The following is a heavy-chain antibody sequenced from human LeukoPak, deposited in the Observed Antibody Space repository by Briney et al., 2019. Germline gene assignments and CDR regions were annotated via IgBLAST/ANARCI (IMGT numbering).Heavy chain of an antibody. CDR2: ISSSSSYI. D-gene: IGHD3-10*01. V-gene: IGHV3-21*01. CDR3: ASGDRVTMLRGGNIGYFDY. J-gene: IGHJ4*02. CDR1: GFTFSSYS. Sequence: GESQKISCAASGFTFSSYSMNWVRQAPGKGLEWVSSISSSSSYIYYADSVKGRFTISRDNAKNSLYLQMNSLRAEDTAVYYCASGDRVTMLRGGNIGYFDYWGQGTLVTVSS.